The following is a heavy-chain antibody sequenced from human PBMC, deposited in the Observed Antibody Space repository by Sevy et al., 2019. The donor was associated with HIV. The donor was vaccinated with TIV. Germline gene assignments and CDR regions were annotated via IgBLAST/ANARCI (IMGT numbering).Heavy chain of an antibody. D-gene: IGHD3-9*01. J-gene: IGHJ4*02. CDR2: ISSNGGST. CDR3: VKDGVLRYFGWLSMPWCDY. CDR1: GFTFSSYA. Sequence: GGSLRLSCSASGFTFSSYAMHWVRQAPGKGLEYVSAISSNGGSTYYADSVKGRFTISRDNSKNTLYLQMSSLRAEDTAVDYCVKDGVLRYFGWLSMPWCDYWGQGTGVTVSS. V-gene: IGHV3-64D*06.